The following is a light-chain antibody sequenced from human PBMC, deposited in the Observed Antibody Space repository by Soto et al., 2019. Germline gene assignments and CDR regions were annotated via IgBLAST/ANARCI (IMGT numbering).Light chain of an antibody. CDR1: QDIRKD. CDR3: LQGSDYACT. J-gene: IGKJ2*02. CDR2: GAS. V-gene: IGKV1-6*01. Sequence: GKRVDIAGRASQDIRKDLSWYQQKPGKAPQILIYGASTLQTGVASRFIGSGSATYFIGIMCRLPREASVAYYWLQGSDYACTFGLGTKVDIK.